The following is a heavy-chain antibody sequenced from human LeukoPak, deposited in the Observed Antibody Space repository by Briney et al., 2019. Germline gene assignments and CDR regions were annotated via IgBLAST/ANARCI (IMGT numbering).Heavy chain of an antibody. CDR1: GFTFSDYY. J-gene: IGHJ3*02. Sequence: GGSLRLSCAASGFTFSDYYMSWIRQAPGRGLEWVSSISSSSSYIYYADSVKGRFTISRDNAKNSLYLQMNSLRAEDTAVYYCARGFTMIVVEAFDIWGQGTMVTVSS. D-gene: IGHD3-22*01. CDR3: ARGFTMIVVEAFDI. CDR2: ISSSSSYI. V-gene: IGHV3-11*06.